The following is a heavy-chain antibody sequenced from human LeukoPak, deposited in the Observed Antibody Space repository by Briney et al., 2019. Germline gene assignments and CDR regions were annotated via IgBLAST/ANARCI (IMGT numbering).Heavy chain of an antibody. V-gene: IGHV1-2*02. CDR1: GYTFTGYY. D-gene: IGHD2-2*01. CDR3: ARVCPSSRFPFDY. Sequence: ASVKVSCKASGYTFTGYYMHWVRQAPGQGLEWMGWINPNSGGTNYAQKFQGRVTMTRDTSISTAYMELSRLRSDDTAVYYCARVCPSSRFPFDYWGQGTLVTVSS. J-gene: IGHJ4*02. CDR2: INPNSGGT.